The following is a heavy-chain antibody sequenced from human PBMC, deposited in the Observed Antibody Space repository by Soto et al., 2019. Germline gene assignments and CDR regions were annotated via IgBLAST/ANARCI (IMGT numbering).Heavy chain of an antibody. J-gene: IGHJ4*02. Sequence: SETLSLTCAVSGGSGSRRYWWSWGRQSPGKGLEWIGEIYHSGSANYNPSLKSRVTMSVDNSKNQFSLRLNSVTAADTAVYYCARYNAASGTYYFDYWGQGTLVTVSS. CDR1: GGSGSRRYW. CDR2: IYHSGSA. V-gene: IGHV4-4*02. D-gene: IGHD6-13*01. CDR3: ARYNAASGTYYFDY.